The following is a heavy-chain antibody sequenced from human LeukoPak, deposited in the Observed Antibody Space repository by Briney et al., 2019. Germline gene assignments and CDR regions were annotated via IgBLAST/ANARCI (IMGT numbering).Heavy chain of an antibody. CDR2: IKQDGSEK. J-gene: IGHJ4*02. V-gene: IGHV3-7*01. CDR1: GFTFSSYW. CDR3: ARDYGDSSFDY. D-gene: IGHD4-17*01. Sequence: PGGSLRLSCAASGFTFSSYWISWVRQAPGKGLEWVANIKQDGSEKYYVDSVKGRFTISRDNAKNSLYLQMNSLRAEDTAVYYCARDYGDSSFDYWGQGTLVTVSS.